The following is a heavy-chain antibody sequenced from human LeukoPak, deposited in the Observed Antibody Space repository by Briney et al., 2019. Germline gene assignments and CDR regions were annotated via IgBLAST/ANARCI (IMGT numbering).Heavy chain of an antibody. J-gene: IGHJ4*02. V-gene: IGHV4-4*07. CDR1: CGSISRYH. Sequence: SETLPLTCTVSCGSISRYHWSWIPPPAGEALEWIGRIYTSGSTNYNPSLKSRVTMSVDTCKNQFSLKLSSVTAADTAVYYCARERFRGVIIGWGQGTLVTVSS. D-gene: IGHD3-10*01. CDR2: IYTSGST. CDR3: ARERFRGVIIG.